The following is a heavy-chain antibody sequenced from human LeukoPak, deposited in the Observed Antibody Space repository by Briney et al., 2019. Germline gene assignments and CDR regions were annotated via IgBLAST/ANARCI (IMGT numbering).Heavy chain of an antibody. CDR2: IIPISTTA. CDR3: TIGPSCGVDCYAVDY. CDR1: GGMFSTYA. Sequence: GASVKVSCKASGGMFSTYAISWVRQAPGQGPEWMGGIIPISTTANYAQKFQGRVTITSDEFTRTAYMEVYSLKCEDTAVYYCTIGPSCGVDCYAVDYWGQGTLVTVSS. D-gene: IGHD2-21*02. V-gene: IGHV1-69*01. J-gene: IGHJ4*02.